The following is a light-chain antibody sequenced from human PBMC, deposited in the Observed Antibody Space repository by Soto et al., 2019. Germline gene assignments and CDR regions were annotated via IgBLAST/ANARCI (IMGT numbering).Light chain of an antibody. CDR3: QSYDSSLSGYV. J-gene: IGLJ1*01. Sequence: QAVVTQLPSVSGAPGQRVTISCTGSSANIGAAYNVDWYQQLPGTAPKLLIYGNNNRPSGVPARFSGSKSGTSASLAIAGLQAEDECDYYCQSYDSSLSGYVFGTGTKLTVL. CDR1: SANIGAAYN. V-gene: IGLV1-40*01. CDR2: GNN.